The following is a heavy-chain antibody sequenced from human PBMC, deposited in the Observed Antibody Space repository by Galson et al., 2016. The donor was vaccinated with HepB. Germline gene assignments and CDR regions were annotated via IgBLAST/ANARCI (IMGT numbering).Heavy chain of an antibody. CDR2: MYYSGST. J-gene: IGHJ6*02. CDR3: ARHREGGALGGMDV. CDR1: GGSTSSSDYY. D-gene: IGHD5-24*01. V-gene: IGHV4-39*01. Sequence: SETLSLTCTVSGGSTSSSDYYWAWIRQPPGKGLEWIGSMYYSGSTYYKPSLKSRVTISVDTSKNQFSLKLTSVTAADTAMYYCARHREGGALGGMDVWGQGTTVTVSS.